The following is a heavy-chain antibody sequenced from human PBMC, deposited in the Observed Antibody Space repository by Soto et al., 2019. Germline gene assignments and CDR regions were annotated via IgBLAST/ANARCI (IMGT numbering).Heavy chain of an antibody. V-gene: IGHV4-31*03. Sequence: QVQLQESGPGLVKPSQTLSLTCTVSGGSISSGGYYWSWIRQHPGTGLEWIGYISYSGSTYYNPSPXRXXTRTVDTSKHQFSLILNTVTAAATAVYSCARGVLPWGQGTLVTVSS. J-gene: IGHJ5*01. CDR3: ARGVLP. CDR2: ISYSGST. CDR1: GGSISSGGYY.